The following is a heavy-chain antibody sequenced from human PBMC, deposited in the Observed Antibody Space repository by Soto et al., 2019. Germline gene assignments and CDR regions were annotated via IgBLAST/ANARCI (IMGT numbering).Heavy chain of an antibody. Sequence: VQLVESGGGVVQPGRSLRLSCAASGFVYSNYAMHWVRLSPGKGLEWVALIWNDGTKKYYMDSVKGRFIISRDNSLKTLHLQMDSLRAEDAAVYFCVRGMRSQYTIDWLYWYFDLWGRWTQVTVSA. CDR2: IWNDGTKK. CDR1: GFVYSNYA. CDR3: VRGMRSQYTIDWLYWYFDL. D-gene: IGHD2-2*02. J-gene: IGHJ2*01. V-gene: IGHV3-33*01.